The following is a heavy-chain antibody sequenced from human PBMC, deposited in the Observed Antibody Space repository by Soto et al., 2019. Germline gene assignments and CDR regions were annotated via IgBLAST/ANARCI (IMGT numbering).Heavy chain of an antibody. CDR2: IYHGGST. J-gene: IGHJ4*02. CDR1: GYSISSGYY. D-gene: IGHD3-22*01. Sequence: SETLSLTCAVSGYSISSGYYWGWIRQPAGKGLEWIGSIYHGGSTYYNASLKGRVTISGDTSKNKLSLKLSCVTAEDTAVYYCASNYYDSSGYFDYWGQGTLVTVSS. V-gene: IGHV4-38-2*01. CDR3: ASNYYDSSGYFDY.